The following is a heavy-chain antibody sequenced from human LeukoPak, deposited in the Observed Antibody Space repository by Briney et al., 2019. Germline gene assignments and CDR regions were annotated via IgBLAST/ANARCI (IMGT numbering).Heavy chain of an antibody. D-gene: IGHD3-9*01. J-gene: IGHJ4*02. CDR1: GFTFSNAW. Sequence: PGGSLRLSCAASGFTFSNAWMSWVRQAPGKGLEWVGRIKSKTDGGTTDYAAPVKGRFTIPRDDSKNTLYLQMNSLKTEDTAVYYCTTDIHYDILTGYYEFDYWGQGTLVTVSS. V-gene: IGHV3-15*01. CDR2: IKSKTDGGTT. CDR3: TTDIHYDILTGYYEFDY.